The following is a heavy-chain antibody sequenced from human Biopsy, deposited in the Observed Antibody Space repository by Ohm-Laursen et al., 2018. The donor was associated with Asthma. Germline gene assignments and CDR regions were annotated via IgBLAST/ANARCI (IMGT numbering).Heavy chain of an antibody. V-gene: IGHV1-69*01. J-gene: IGHJ4*02. CDR2: INSVFGTT. Sequence: SSVKVSCKSLGGTFNTYVIGWVRQAPGQGLEWMGGINSVFGTTTYPQKFQDRVTITADDSTSTVYMELGSLRSEDTAVYYCARKAGSCISRTCYSLDFWSQGTLVTVSS. CDR3: ARKAGSCISRTCYSLDF. D-gene: IGHD2-2*01. CDR1: GGTFNTYV.